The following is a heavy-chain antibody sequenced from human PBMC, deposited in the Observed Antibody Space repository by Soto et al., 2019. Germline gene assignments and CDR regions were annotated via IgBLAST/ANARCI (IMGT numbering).Heavy chain of an antibody. CDR1: GYTFTNYW. CDR3: AASIFYYGMDV. V-gene: IGHV5-51*01. Sequence: GESLKISCKGSGYTFTNYWIGWVRQMPGKGLEWMGIIYPGDSDTRYNPSFQGQVTISADKSITTTYLQWSSLKASDTAIYYCAASIFYYGMDVWGQGTTVTVSS. J-gene: IGHJ6*02. CDR2: IYPGDSDT.